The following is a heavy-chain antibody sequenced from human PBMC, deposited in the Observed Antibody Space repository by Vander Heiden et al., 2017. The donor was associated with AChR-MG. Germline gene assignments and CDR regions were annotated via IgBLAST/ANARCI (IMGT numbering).Heavy chain of an antibody. D-gene: IGHD3-10*01. J-gene: IGHJ4*02. CDR3: AKDRLYYGSGTENDY. Sequence: QGQLVESGGGVVQPGRSLRLACAASGLTCTNYGMHWVRQAPGKGLEWVAVISYEGSYKQYADSVKGRFTISRDNSKNTLYLQMNSLRAEDTAVYYCAKDRLYYGSGTENDYWGQGTLVTVSS. CDR2: ISYEGSYK. CDR1: GLTCTNYG. V-gene: IGHV3-30*18.